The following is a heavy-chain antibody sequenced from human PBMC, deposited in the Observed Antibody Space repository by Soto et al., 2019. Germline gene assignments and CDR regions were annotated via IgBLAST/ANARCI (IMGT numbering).Heavy chain of an antibody. Sequence: GASVKVSCKASGGTFSSYAISWVRQAPGQGLEWMGWINPNSGGTNYAQKFQGWVTMTRDTSISTAYMELSRLRSDDTAVYYCARAPHFWSGYSGGYGMDVWGQGTTVTVSS. CDR3: ARAPHFWSGYSGGYGMDV. CDR1: GGTFSSYA. D-gene: IGHD3-3*01. CDR2: INPNSGGT. J-gene: IGHJ6*02. V-gene: IGHV1-2*04.